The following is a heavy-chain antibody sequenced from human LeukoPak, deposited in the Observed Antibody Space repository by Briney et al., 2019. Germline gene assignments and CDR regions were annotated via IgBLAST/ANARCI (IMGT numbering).Heavy chain of an antibody. J-gene: IGHJ4*02. CDR3: AKDIEEWLVKGGGCFDY. CDR1: GFTFSSYG. CDR2: ISYDGSNK. V-gene: IGHV3-30*18. Sequence: PGGSLRLSCAASGFTFSSYGMHWVRQAPGKGLEWVAVISYDGSNKYYADSVKGRFTISRDNSKNTLYLQMNSLRAEDTAVYYCAKDIEEWLVKGGGCFDYWGQGTLVTVSS. D-gene: IGHD6-19*01.